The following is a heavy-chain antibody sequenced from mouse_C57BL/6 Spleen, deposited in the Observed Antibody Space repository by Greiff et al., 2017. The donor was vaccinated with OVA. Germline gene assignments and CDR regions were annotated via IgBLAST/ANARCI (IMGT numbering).Heavy chain of an antibody. V-gene: IGHV1-52*01. CDR2: IDPSDSET. CDR3: ATPGSSSYWYFDV. J-gene: IGHJ1*03. CDR1: GYTFTSYW. Sequence: QVHVKQPGAELVRPGSSVQLSCKASGYTFTSYWMHWVKQRPIQGLEWIGNIDPSDSETPYNQTFKDKATLTVDKSSSTAYMQLSSLTSEDSAVYYCATPGSSSYWYFDVWGTGTTVTVSS. D-gene: IGHD1-1*01.